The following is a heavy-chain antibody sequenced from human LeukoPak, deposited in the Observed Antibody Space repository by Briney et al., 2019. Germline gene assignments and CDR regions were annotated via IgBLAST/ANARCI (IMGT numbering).Heavy chain of an antibody. CDR2: IIPIFGTA. CDR1: GGTFSSYA. CDR3: ARDMEDYYDSSGYVGGAFDI. D-gene: IGHD3-22*01. Sequence: SVKVSCKASGGTFSSYAISWVRQAPGQGLEWMGGIIPIFGTANYAQKFQGRVTITADESTSTAYMELSSLRSEDTAVYYCARDMEDYYDSSGYVGGAFDIWGQGTMVTVSS. J-gene: IGHJ3*02. V-gene: IGHV1-69*13.